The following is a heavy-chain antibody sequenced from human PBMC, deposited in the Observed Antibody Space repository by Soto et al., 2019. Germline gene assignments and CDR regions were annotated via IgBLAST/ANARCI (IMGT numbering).Heavy chain of an antibody. J-gene: IGHJ6*02. Sequence: QVQLVQSGAEVKKPGASVKVSCKASGYNFTTYAMLWVRQAPGQRPEWMGWINTGNGNTKYSPKFQGRVTITRDTYASTAYMELSSLKSEDTAVYYCARGERLYYYYSGMDVWGQGSTVNVSS. CDR3: ARGERLYYYYSGMDV. D-gene: IGHD3-3*01. CDR2: INTGNGNT. V-gene: IGHV1-3*04. CDR1: GYNFTTYA.